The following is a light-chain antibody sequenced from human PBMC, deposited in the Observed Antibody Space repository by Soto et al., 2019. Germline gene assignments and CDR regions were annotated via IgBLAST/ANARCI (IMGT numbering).Light chain of an antibody. J-gene: IGLJ2*01. CDR1: KLGDKY. Sequence: SYELTQPPSVSVSPGQTASITCSGDKLGDKYACWYQQKPGQSPVLVIYRDSKRPSGIPERFSGSNSGNTATLTISGTQAMDEADYYCQAWDSSTAVVFGGGTKVTVL. V-gene: IGLV3-1*01. CDR2: RDS. CDR3: QAWDSSTAVV.